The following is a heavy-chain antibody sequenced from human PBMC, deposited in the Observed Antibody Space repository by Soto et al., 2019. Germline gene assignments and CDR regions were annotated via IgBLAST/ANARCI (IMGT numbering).Heavy chain of an antibody. CDR3: ARSQFDYVWGTSGYFDS. CDR1: GYIFSTHW. D-gene: IGHD3-16*01. V-gene: IGHV5-51*01. Sequence: PGESLKISCKGSGYIFSTHWVGWVRQIRGRGLEWMGIIYPGDSDARYSPSFKGQVTISVDESTTTAFLQWSSLKASDTAMYFCARSQFDYVWGTSGYFDSWGQGTLVTVSS. CDR2: IYPGDSDA. J-gene: IGHJ4*02.